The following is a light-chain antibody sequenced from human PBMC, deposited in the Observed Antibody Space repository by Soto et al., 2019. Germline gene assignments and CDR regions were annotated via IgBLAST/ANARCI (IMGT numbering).Light chain of an antibody. CDR3: QQYGDSPWT. V-gene: IGKV3-20*01. CDR1: QSVGSTY. Sequence: EVVLTQSPGTLSLSPGERATLSCRASQSVGSTYLAWYQQKPGQAPRLLIYGASSRATGIPDRFTGSGSGTDFTLTISRLEPEDFAVYHCQQYGDSPWTXGXGTTVEXK. J-gene: IGKJ1*01. CDR2: GAS.